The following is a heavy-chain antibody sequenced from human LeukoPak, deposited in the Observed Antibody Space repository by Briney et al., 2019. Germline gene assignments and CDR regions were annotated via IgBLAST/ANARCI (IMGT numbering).Heavy chain of an antibody. V-gene: IGHV3-48*03. J-gene: IGHJ4*02. CDR2: ISSSGSTT. CDR1: GFTFSSYE. CDR3: ARVLGFGELFFDY. Sequence: GGSLRLSCAASGFTFSSYEMNWVRQAPGKGLEWVSYISSSGSTTYYADSVKGRFTISRDNAKNSLYLQMNSLRAEDTAVYYCARVLGFGELFFDYWGQGTLVTVSS. D-gene: IGHD3-10*01.